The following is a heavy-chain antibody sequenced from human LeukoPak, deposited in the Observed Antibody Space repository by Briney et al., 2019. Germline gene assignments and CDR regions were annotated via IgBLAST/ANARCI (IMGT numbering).Heavy chain of an antibody. J-gene: IGHJ4*02. Sequence: PSETLSLTCTVSGGSLSSYHWSWIRQPPGKGLEWIGYIYYSGSSNYNPSLKSRVTISGDTSNNQFSLKLSSVTAADTAVYYCASGDAGIARFDYWGQGTLVTVSS. V-gene: IGHV4-59*08. CDR1: GGSLSSYH. D-gene: IGHD6-13*01. CDR3: ASGDAGIARFDY. CDR2: IYYSGSS.